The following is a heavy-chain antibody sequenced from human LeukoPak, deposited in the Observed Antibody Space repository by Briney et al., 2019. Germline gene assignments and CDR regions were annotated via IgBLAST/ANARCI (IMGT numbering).Heavy chain of an antibody. J-gene: IGHJ4*02. Sequence: PGGSLRLACAAAAFTFTSYAMSWVRQAPGKGLEWVSAISGSGAGTYYADSVKGRFTISRDNSKNTLYLQMNSLRADDTAVYYCAKGSYSSGWANRYWGQGTLVTVSS. V-gene: IGHV3-23*01. CDR3: AKGSYSSGWANRY. CDR1: AFTFTSYA. CDR2: ISGSGAGT. D-gene: IGHD6-19*01.